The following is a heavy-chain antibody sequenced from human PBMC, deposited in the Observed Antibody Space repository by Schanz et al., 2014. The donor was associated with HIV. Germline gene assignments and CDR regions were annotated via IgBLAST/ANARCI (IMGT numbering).Heavy chain of an antibody. V-gene: IGHV3-30*03. J-gene: IGHJ5*02. CDR2: ISYDGSYK. CDR1: GFTFSNYG. CDR3: ARASPGIAAADTLGWFDP. Sequence: VQLLESGGGLVQSGGSLRLSCAASGFTFSNYGMHWVRQAPGKGLEWVAIISYDGSYKYYADSVKGRFTISRDNSKNTLYLQLNSLRAEDTAVYYCARASPGIAAADTLGWFDPWGQGTLVTVSS. D-gene: IGHD6-13*01.